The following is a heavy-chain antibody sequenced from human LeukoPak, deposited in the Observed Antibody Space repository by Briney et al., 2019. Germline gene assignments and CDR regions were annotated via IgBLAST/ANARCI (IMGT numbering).Heavy chain of an antibody. V-gene: IGHV3-23*01. CDR3: ANGRATLLYYFDY. D-gene: IGHD1-26*01. CDR1: GFTFSNNA. Sequence: GGSLRLSCAASGFTFSNNAMSWVRQAPGEGLEWVSAISGSGGSTYYADSVKGRFTISRDNSKNTLYLQMNSLRAEDTAVYYCANGRATLLYYFDYWGQGTLVAVSS. CDR2: ISGSGGST. J-gene: IGHJ4*02.